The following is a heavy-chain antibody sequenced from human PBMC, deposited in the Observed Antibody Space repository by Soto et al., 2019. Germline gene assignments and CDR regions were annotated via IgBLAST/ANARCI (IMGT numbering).Heavy chain of an antibody. D-gene: IGHD5-12*01. CDR1: GGTFNNYA. Sequence: QVQLVQSGAEVKKPGSSVKVSCKASGGTFNNYAISWVRQAPGQGLEWMGGIIPIIGTADYAHKFKGRLAISADKSTGSTYMELSSLRSEDTALYYCARGGVDVVATSAFDYWGQGTLVTVSS. CDR3: ARGGVDVVATSAFDY. V-gene: IGHV1-69*06. J-gene: IGHJ4*02. CDR2: IIPIIGTA.